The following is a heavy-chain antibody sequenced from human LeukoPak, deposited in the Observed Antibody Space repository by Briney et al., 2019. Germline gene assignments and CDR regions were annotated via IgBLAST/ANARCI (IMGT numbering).Heavy chain of an antibody. Sequence: SETLSLTCTVSGGSISSYYWSWIRQPPGRGLEWIGYIYYSGSTNYNPSLKSRVTISVDTSKNQFSLKLSSVTAADTAVYYCARGGMTTQPSDYWGQGTLVTVSS. CDR2: IYYSGST. J-gene: IGHJ4*02. CDR1: GGSISSYY. D-gene: IGHD4-17*01. CDR3: ARGGMTTQPSDY. V-gene: IGHV4-59*01.